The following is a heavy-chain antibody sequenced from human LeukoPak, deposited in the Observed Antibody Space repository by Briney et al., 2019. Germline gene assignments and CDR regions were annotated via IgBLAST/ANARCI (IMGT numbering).Heavy chain of an antibody. CDR2: ISAYNGNT. CDR3: ARNDFWSGYYEVDY. V-gene: IGHV1-18*01. J-gene: IGHJ4*02. Sequence: ASVKVSCEASGYTFTSYGISWVRQAPGQGLEWMGWISAYNGNTNYAQKLQGRVTMTTDTSTSTAYMELRSLRSDDTAVYYCARNDFWSGYYEVDYWGQGTLVTVSS. CDR1: GYTFTSYG. D-gene: IGHD3-3*01.